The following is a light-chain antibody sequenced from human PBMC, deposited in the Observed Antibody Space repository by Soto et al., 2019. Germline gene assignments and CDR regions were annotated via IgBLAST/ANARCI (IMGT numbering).Light chain of an antibody. CDR2: GAS. J-gene: IGKJ5*01. V-gene: IGKV3-20*01. Sequence: IVLTQSPATLSLSPGERATLSCRASQSVKTFLVWYQQRPGQPPRLLIYGASSRATGIPDRFSGSGSGTDFTLTISRLEPEDFAVYYCQQYGSSPITFGQGTRLEIK. CDR3: QQYGSSPIT. CDR1: QSVKTF.